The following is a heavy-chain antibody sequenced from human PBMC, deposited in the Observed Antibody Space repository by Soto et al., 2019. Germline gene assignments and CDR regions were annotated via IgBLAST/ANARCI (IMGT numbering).Heavy chain of an antibody. Sequence: SETLSLTCAVYGGSFSGYYWSWIRQPPGKGLEWIGEINHSGSTNYNPSLKSRVTISVDTSKNQFSLKLRSVTAADTAVYYCARVGPVGSFTMIDYWGQGTLVTVSS. D-gene: IGHD3-22*01. V-gene: IGHV4-34*01. CDR3: ARVGPVGSFTMIDY. CDR2: INHSGST. J-gene: IGHJ4*02. CDR1: GGSFSGYY.